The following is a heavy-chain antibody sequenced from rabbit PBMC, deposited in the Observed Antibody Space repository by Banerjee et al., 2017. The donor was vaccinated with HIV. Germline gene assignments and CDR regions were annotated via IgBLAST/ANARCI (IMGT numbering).Heavy chain of an antibody. V-gene: IGHV1S40*01. CDR1: GFSFSSSYD. D-gene: IGHD4-1*01. CDR2: IYTGSGST. Sequence: QSLEESGGGLVKPGASLTLTCKASGFSFSSSYDMCWVRQAPGKGLEWIGCIYTGSGSTYYASWVNGRFTISETSSTAVTLQMTSLTAADTATYFCARDSYFWLSGWEGYFNLWGPGTLVTVS. J-gene: IGHJ4*01. CDR3: ARDSYFWLSGWEGYFNL.